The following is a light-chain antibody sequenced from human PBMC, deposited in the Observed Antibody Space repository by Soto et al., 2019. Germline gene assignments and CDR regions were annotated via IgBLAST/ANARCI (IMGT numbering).Light chain of an antibody. J-gene: IGKJ2*01. CDR1: QSVLYSSNNKNY. Sequence: DIVMTQSPASLAVSLGERATINCKSSQSVLYSSNNKNYLAWYQQKPGQPPKLLIYWASTRESVVPDRFSGSGCGTDFFLTISSRQAEDVAVYYCQQYYSTPYTFGQGTKLEIK. CDR3: QQYYSTPYT. CDR2: WAS. V-gene: IGKV4-1*01.